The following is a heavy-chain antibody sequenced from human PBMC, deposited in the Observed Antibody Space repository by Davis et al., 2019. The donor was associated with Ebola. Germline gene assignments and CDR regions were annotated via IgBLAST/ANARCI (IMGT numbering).Heavy chain of an antibody. V-gene: IGHV5-51*01. CDR2: IYPGDSDT. CDR1: GYSFTNYW. CDR3: ARQAGRVAYFDY. Sequence: PGGSLRLSCRGSGYSFTNYWNGWVRQMPGKGLEWMGIIYPGDSDTRYSPSFQGQVTISADKSISTAYLQWSSLKASETAMYYCARQAGRVAYFDYWGQGTLVTVSS. J-gene: IGHJ4*02. D-gene: IGHD5-12*01.